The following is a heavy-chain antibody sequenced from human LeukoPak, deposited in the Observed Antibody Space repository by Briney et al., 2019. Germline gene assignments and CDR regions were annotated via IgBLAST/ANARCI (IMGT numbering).Heavy chain of an antibody. J-gene: IGHJ4*02. CDR1: GGSISSGSYY. CDR2: IYTSGST. V-gene: IGHV4-61*02. CDR3: ARDRDYYDSRGFDY. D-gene: IGHD3-22*01. Sequence: SETLSLTCTVSGGSISSGSYYWSWIRQPAGKGLEWIGRIYTSGSTNYNPSLKSRVTISVDTSKNQFSLKLSSVTAADTAVYYCARDRDYYDSRGFDYWGQGTLVTVSS.